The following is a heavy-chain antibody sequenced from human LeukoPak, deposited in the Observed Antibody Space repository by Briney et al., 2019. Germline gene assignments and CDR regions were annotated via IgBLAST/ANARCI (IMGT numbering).Heavy chain of an antibody. CDR3: ARGLHSSDAFGI. D-gene: IGHD3-22*01. CDR2: ITSSSSNI. J-gene: IGHJ3*02. Sequence: PGGSLRLSCAASGFTFSSYGVSWVRQAPGKGLEWVSYITSSSSNIYYADSVKGRFTISRDNAKDSLYLQMNSLRAEDTAMYYCARGLHSSDAFGIWGQGTMVTVSS. CDR1: GFTFSSYG. V-gene: IGHV3-48*01.